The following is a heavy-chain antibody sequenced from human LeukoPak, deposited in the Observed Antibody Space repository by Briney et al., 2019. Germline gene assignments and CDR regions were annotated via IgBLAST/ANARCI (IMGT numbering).Heavy chain of an antibody. CDR2: IYHSGST. CDR3: ARWVVMTANLDY. J-gene: IGHJ4*02. CDR1: GGSISSSNW. Sequence: SETLSLTCAVSGGSISSSNWWSWVRQPPGKGLEWVGEIYHSGSTNYNPSLKSRVTISVDKSKNQFSLKLSFVTAADTAVYYCARWVVMTANLDYWGQGTLVTVSS. D-gene: IGHD2-21*02. V-gene: IGHV4-4*02.